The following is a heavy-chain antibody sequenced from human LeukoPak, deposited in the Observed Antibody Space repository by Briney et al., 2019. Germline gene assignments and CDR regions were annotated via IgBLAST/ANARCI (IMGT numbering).Heavy chain of an antibody. CDR3: AKRPLELATFGY. J-gene: IGHJ4*02. CDR2: ITGSGGST. D-gene: IGHD1-26*01. V-gene: IGHV3-23*01. Sequence: GGSLRLSCAASGFTFSNYDMSWVRQAPGSGLEWVSGITGSGGSTYYADSVKGRFTISRDNSMNTLYLQMNSLRAEDTAVYYCAKRPLELATFGYWGQGALVTVSS. CDR1: GFTFSNYD.